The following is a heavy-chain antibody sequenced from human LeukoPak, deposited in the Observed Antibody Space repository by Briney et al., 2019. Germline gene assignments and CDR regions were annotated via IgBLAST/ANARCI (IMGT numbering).Heavy chain of an antibody. D-gene: IGHD4-11*01. Sequence: GGSLRLSCAASGFTFSTYWMSWVRQAPGKGLEWVANIKQDESEKYYVDSVKGRFTISRDNAKNSLYLQMNSLRAEDTAVYYCVRRGTSWTIGNTDYWGQGTPVTVSS. CDR3: VRRGTSWTIGNTDY. V-gene: IGHV3-7*01. J-gene: IGHJ4*02. CDR2: IKQDESEK. CDR1: GFTFSTYW.